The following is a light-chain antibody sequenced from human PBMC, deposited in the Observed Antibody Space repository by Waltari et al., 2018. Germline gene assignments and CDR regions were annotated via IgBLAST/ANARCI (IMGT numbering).Light chain of an antibody. V-gene: IGKV1-39*01. CDR3: QQSYRTPYT. CDR2: DMF. CDR1: QSISSS. Sequence: DIQMTQSPSSLPASVVDRVTITCQASQSISSSLSWYQQEPGKAPKVLIYDMFSLQSGVPSRFSGSASGTNFTITISSLQHEDFATYSCQQSYRTPYTFGQGTKLEIK. J-gene: IGKJ2*01.